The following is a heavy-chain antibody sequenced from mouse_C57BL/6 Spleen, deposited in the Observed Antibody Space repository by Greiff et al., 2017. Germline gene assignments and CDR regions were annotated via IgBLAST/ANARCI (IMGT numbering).Heavy chain of an antibody. V-gene: IGHV3-6*01. J-gene: IGHJ3*01. CDR3: ARGGGYDYGFAY. D-gene: IGHD2-4*01. Sequence: EVKLMESGPGLVKPSQSLSLTCSVTGYSITSGYYWNWIRQFPGNKLEWMGYISYDGSNNYNPSLKNRISITRDTSKNQFFLKLNSVTTEDTATYYCARGGGYDYGFAYWGQGTLVTVSA. CDR2: ISYDGSN. CDR1: GYSITSGYY.